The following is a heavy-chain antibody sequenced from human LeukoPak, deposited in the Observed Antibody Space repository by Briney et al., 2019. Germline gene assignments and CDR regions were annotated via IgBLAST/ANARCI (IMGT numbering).Heavy chain of an antibody. Sequence: SETLSLTCTVSGGSISSSSYYWGWIRQPPGKGLEWIGSIYYSGTTYYNPSLESRVTISVDTSKNQFSLKLSSVTAADTAVYYCARVVVGYYYYMDVWGKGTTVTISS. J-gene: IGHJ6*03. CDR1: GGSISSSSYY. D-gene: IGHD1-26*01. CDR3: ARVVVGYYYYMDV. V-gene: IGHV4-39*07. CDR2: IYYSGTT.